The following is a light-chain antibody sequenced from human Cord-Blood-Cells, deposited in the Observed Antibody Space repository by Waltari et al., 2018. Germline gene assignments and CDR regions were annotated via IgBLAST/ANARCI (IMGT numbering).Light chain of an antibody. CDR2: GSS. V-gene: IGKV3-15*01. J-gene: IGKJ2*01. Sequence: EIVMTQSPATLSVSPGERATLSCRASQRVSSNLAWYQQKPGQAPRLLIYGSSTRDTGIPXSFSGSGSGTEFTLTISSLQSEDFAFYYCQQYNNWPYTFGQWTKLEIK. CDR1: QRVSSN. CDR3: QQYNNWPYT.